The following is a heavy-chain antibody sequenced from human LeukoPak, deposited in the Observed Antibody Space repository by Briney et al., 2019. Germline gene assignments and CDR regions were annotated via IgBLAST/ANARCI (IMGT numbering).Heavy chain of an antibody. CDR1: GGSISSGDYS. V-gene: IGHV4-30-4*01. Sequence: PSETLSLTCTVSGGSISSGDYSWSWIRQPPGKGLEWIGYIYYSGSTYYNPSLKSRVTISVDTSKNQLSLKLSSVTAADTAVYYCARDPYDSNHSDYWGQGTLVTVSS. CDR2: IYYSGST. CDR3: ARDPYDSNHSDY. D-gene: IGHD3-22*01. J-gene: IGHJ4*02.